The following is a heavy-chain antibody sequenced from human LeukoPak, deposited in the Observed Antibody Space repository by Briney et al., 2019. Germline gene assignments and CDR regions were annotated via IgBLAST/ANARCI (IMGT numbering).Heavy chain of an antibody. Sequence: SQTLSLTCAVSGGSISSGGYSWSWIRQPPGKGLEWIGYIYHSGSTYYNPSLKSRVTISVDTSKNQFSLKLSSVTAADTAVYYCARGKFVYCSGGSCYPDAFDIWGQGTMVTVSS. J-gene: IGHJ3*02. CDR2: IYHSGST. V-gene: IGHV4-30-2*01. D-gene: IGHD2-15*01. CDR1: GGSISSGGYS. CDR3: ARGKFVYCSGGSCYPDAFDI.